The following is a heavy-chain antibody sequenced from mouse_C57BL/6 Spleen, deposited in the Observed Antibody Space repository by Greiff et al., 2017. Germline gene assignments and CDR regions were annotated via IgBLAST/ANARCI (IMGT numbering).Heavy chain of an antibody. CDR3: TTNVATVVADYAMDY. V-gene: IGHV14-4*01. J-gene: IGHJ4*01. Sequence: EVQLQQSGAELVRPGASVKLSCTASGFNIKDDYMHWVKQRPEQGLEWIGWIDPENGDTEYASKFQGKATITADTSSNTAYLQLSSLTSEDTAVYYCTTNVATVVADYAMDYWGQGTSVTVSS. CDR2: IDPENGDT. CDR1: GFNIKDDY. D-gene: IGHD1-1*01.